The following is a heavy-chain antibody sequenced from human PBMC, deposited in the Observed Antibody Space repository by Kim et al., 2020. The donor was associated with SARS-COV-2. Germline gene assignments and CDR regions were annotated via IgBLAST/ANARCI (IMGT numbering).Heavy chain of an antibody. CDR3: ARVSVLLWFGEFQPFDY. V-gene: IGHV3-48*03. D-gene: IGHD3-10*01. CDR2: ISSSGSTI. J-gene: IGHJ4*02. Sequence: GGSLRLSCAASGFTFSSYEMNWVRQAPGKGLEWVSYISSSGSTIYYADSVKGRFTISRDNAKNSLYLQMNSLRAEDTAVYYCARVSVLLWFGEFQPFDYWGQGTLVTVSS. CDR1: GFTFSSYE.